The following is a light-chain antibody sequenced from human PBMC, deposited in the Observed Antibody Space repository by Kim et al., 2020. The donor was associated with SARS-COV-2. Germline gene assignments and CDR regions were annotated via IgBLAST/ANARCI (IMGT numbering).Light chain of an antibody. CDR3: QQYASFPIT. Sequence: ASVGDRVTIPCQASQDISRYVNWYQQKPGKAPKLLIYDASDLEVGVPSRFSGSGSGTDLTLTISSLQPEDIATYYCQQYASFPITFGQGTRLEIK. CDR1: QDISRY. J-gene: IGKJ5*01. V-gene: IGKV1-33*01. CDR2: DAS.